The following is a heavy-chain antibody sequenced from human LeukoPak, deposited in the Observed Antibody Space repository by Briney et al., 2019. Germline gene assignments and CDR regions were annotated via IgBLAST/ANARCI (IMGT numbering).Heavy chain of an antibody. V-gene: IGHV3-33*01. Sequence: VGSHSLSRTAPASTYSSYRVHSSRQAPGKGLEWVAVIWYDGSKKYYADSVKGRFTISRDNSKNTLYLQMNSLRAEDTAVYYCARDYYYDSSGYYTGDAFDIWGQGTMVTVSS. J-gene: IGHJ3*02. CDR2: IWYDGSKK. CDR3: ARDYYYDSSGYYTGDAFDI. CDR1: ASTYSSYR. D-gene: IGHD3-22*01.